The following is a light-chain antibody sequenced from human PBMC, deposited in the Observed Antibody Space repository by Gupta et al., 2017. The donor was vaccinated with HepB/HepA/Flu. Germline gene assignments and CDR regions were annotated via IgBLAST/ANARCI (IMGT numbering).Light chain of an antibody. Sequence: SVLTQPPSASGTPGQRVTISCSGSSSNIGSNTVNWYQQLPATAPKLLIYSNTQRPSGVPARFSGSKSGTSASLAIRGLQAEDESDYFCAAWDDSLNGPVFGGGTKLTVL. V-gene: IGLV1-44*01. CDR2: SNT. J-gene: IGLJ3*02. CDR3: AAWDDSLNGPV. CDR1: SSNIGSNT.